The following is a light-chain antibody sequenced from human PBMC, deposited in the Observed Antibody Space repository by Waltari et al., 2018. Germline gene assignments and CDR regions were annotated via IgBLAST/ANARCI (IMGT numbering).Light chain of an antibody. V-gene: IGKV3-20*01. CDR1: QGVGRSS. CDR3: QQHGTLPAT. J-gene: IGKJ1*01. CDR2: RAS. Sequence: EIVLTQSPGTASLSPGERVTLSCRASQGVGRSSLAWYQQKPGQATRLVIYRASRRATGIPDRFSGSGSATDFSLTISRLEPEDFAVYYCQQHGTLPATFGQGTKVEIK.